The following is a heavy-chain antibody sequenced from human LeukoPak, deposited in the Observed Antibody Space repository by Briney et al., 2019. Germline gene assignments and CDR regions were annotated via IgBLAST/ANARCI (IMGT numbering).Heavy chain of an antibody. J-gene: IGHJ4*02. CDR2: IRSKAYGGTT. CDR1: GFTFSSYS. V-gene: IGHV3-49*04. D-gene: IGHD3-9*01. Sequence: GGSLRLSCPASGFTFSSYSMNWVRQAPGKGLEWVGFIRSKAYGGTTEYAASVKGRFTISRDDSKSIAYLQMNSLKTEDTAVYYCTTGLSPTIGSYYFDYWGQGTLVTVSS. CDR3: TTGLSPTIGSYYFDY.